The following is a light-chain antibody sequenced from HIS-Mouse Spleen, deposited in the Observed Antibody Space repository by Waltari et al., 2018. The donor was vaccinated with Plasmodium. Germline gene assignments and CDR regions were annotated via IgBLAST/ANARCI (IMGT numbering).Light chain of an antibody. CDR1: SSDDGGVNY. V-gene: IGLV2-8*01. J-gene: IGLJ2*01. CDR3: SSYAGSNNLV. Sequence: QSALPQPPSASGSPGQSATISCTGTSSDDGGVNYVSWYQQHPGKAPKLMIYEVSKRPSGVPDRFSGSKSGNTASLTVSGRQAEDEADYYCSSYAGSNNLVFGGGTKLTVL. CDR2: EVS.